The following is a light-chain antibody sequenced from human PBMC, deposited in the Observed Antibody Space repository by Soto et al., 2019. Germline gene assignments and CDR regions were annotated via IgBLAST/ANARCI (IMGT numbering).Light chain of an antibody. CDR3: QQYNDWPPT. CDR1: QSISSN. J-gene: IGKJ5*01. V-gene: IGKV3-15*01. CDR2: GAS. Sequence: EIVMTQSPATLSVSPGEGATLSCRASQSISSNLAWYQQKPGQAPRLLIYGASTRATGITARFSGSGSGTEFTLTISSLQSEDFAVYDCQQYNDWPPTFGQETRLEIK.